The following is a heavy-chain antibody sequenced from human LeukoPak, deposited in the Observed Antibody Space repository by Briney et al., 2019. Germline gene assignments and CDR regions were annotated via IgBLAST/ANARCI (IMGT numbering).Heavy chain of an antibody. CDR2: ISSSSSTI. D-gene: IGHD4-11*01. Sequence: GGSLRLSCAASGFTFSSYSMNWVRQAPGKGLEWVSYISSSSSTIYYADSVKGRFTISRDNAKNSLYLQMNSLRAEDTAVYYCAKDMSTTVTTYTDWFDPWGQGTLVTVSS. CDR1: GFTFSSYS. CDR3: AKDMSTTVTTYTDWFDP. J-gene: IGHJ5*02. V-gene: IGHV3-48*01.